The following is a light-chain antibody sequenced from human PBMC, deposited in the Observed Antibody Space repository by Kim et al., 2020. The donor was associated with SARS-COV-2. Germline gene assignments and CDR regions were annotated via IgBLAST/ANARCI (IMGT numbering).Light chain of an antibody. V-gene: IGKV3-15*01. CDR1: QSVGSK. CDR3: QQYHNWPPFT. J-gene: IGKJ2*01. Sequence: VSPGERITLSCRASQSVGSKLAWYQQQPGQAPRLLIYGTSTRATGIPARFSGSGSDTEFTLTISSLQSADFAIYYCQQYHNWPPFTFGQGTKLEIK. CDR2: GTS.